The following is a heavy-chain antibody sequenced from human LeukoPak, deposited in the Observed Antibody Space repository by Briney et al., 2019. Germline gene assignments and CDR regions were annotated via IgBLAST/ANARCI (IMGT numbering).Heavy chain of an antibody. D-gene: IGHD2-15*01. J-gene: IGHJ4*02. Sequence: PSETLSLTCTLSRDSFTSSYRSCIRQPPGKGLEWIGYIYYSESTNYNPSLKSRVTISLDTSNNQFSLKLNSVTAEDTAVYYCARYRSDGSAGDYLGQGTLVTVSS. V-gene: IGHV4-59*08. CDR2: IYYSEST. CDR3: ARYRSDGSAGDY. CDR1: RDSFTSSY.